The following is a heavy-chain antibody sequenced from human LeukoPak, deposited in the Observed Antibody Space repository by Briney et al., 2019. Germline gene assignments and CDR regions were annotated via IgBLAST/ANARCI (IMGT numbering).Heavy chain of an antibody. V-gene: IGHV3-23*01. J-gene: IGHJ5*02. Sequence: GGSLRLSCAASGFTFSSYVMSWVRQAPGKGLEWVLSISGSGDTTYYADSVKGRFTISRDNSKSTLYLQMNSLRAEDTAVYYCARRYSSSSDNWFDPWGQGTLVTVSS. CDR2: ISGSGDTT. CDR3: ARRYSSSSDNWFDP. CDR1: GFTFSSYV. D-gene: IGHD6-6*01.